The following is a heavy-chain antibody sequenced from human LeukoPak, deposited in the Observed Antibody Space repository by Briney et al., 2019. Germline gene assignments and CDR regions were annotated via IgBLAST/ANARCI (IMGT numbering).Heavy chain of an antibody. J-gene: IGHJ4*02. CDR3: ARVGLLSFLDY. Sequence: PSQTLSLTCTVSGGSISSGGYYWSWIRPHPGKGLEWIGYIYYSGSTYYNPSLKSRVTISVDTSKNQFSLKLSSVTVADTAVYYCARVGLLSFLDYWGQGTLVTVSS. CDR2: IYYSGST. D-gene: IGHD3-10*01. CDR1: GGSISSGGYY. V-gene: IGHV4-31*03.